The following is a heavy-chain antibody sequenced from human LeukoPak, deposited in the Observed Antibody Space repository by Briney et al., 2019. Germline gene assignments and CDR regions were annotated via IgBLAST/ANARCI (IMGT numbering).Heavy chain of an antibody. CDR1: GGSISSGAYS. CDR3: AREISAYSGYDFGGNWFDP. CDR2: LFHGEGT. V-gene: IGHV4-30-2*01. Sequence: PSETLSLTCAVSGGSISSGAYSLSWIRQPPGKGLEWIGCLFHGEGTYYTPSLKSRVSISGDWSMNQFSLNLTSVTAADTAVYYCAREISAYSGYDFGGNWFDPWGQGTLVTVSS. D-gene: IGHD5-12*01. J-gene: IGHJ5*02.